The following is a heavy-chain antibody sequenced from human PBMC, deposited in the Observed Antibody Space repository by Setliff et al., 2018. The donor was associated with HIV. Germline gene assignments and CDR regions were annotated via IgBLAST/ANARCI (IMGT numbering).Heavy chain of an antibody. D-gene: IGHD2-15*01. J-gene: IGHJ4*01. V-gene: IGHV3-23*01. CDR2: ISGSGSGT. Sequence: PGGYLRLSCSASGFTFNTYGMSWVRQAPGKGLEWVSVISGSGSGTFYAASVKGRFTISRDNSKNTLYLQMNRQRVDDTAFYYCAKDGISGGSYPPYYFDYWGHGTLVTVSS. CDR1: GFTFNTYG. CDR3: AKDGISGGSYPPYYFDY.